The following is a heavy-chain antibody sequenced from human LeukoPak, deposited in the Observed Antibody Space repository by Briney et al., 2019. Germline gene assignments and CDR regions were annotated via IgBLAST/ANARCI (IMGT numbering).Heavy chain of an antibody. CDR2: MHPNTGVT. CDR3: ARELRDLDP. CDR1: GYTFSDHY. V-gene: IGHV1-2*02. J-gene: IGHJ5*02. D-gene: IGHD4-17*01. Sequence: RASVRVSCKASGYTFSDHYIHWVRQAPGQGLEWMGWMHPNTGVTKLVEKFQGRVTMTRDTSISTAYMELSRLRSDDMAVYYCARELRDLDPWGQGTLVTVSS.